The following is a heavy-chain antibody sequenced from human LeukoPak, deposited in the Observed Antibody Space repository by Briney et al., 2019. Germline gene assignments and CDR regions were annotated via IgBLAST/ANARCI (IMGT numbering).Heavy chain of an antibody. V-gene: IGHV1-2*02. J-gene: IGHJ4*02. CDR1: GYTFTGYY. CDR2: INPNSGGT. Sequence: VASVKVSCKASGYTFTGYYMHWVRQAPGQGLEWMGWINPNSGGTNYAQKFQGRVTMTRDTSISTAYMELSRLRSDDTAVYCCARELPDLSGYQPTIDYWGQGTLVTVSS. D-gene: IGHD3-22*01. CDR3: ARELPDLSGYQPTIDY.